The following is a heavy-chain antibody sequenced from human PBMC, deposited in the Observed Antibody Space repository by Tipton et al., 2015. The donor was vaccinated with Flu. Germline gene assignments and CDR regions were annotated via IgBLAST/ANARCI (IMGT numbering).Heavy chain of an antibody. D-gene: IGHD2-21*01. V-gene: IGHV3-23*01. CDR1: GFTLSNYA. CDR3: AAFCGGDCYIPNF. CDR2: ISGSGAYT. Sequence: SLRLSCAASGFTLSNYAMSWVRQAPGKGLEWVSSISGSGAYTYYADSVKGRFTISRDNAKRSLYLQMNSLRAEDTAVYYCAAFCGGDCYIPNFWGQGTLVTVSS. J-gene: IGHJ4*02.